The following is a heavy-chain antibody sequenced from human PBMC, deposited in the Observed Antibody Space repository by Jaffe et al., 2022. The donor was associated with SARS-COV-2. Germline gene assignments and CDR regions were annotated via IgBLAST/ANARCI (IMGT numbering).Heavy chain of an antibody. D-gene: IGHD2-8*01. V-gene: IGHV3-43*01. CDR2: ISWDGGST. CDR1: GFTFDDYT. CDR3: AKDHGYALRGYFQH. J-gene: IGHJ1*01. Sequence: EVQLVESGGVVVQPGGSLRLSCAASGFTFDDYTMHWVRQAPGKGLEWVSLISWDGGSTYYADSVKGRFTISRDNSKNSLYLQMNSLRTEDTALYYCAKDHGYALRGYFQHWGQGTLVTVSS.